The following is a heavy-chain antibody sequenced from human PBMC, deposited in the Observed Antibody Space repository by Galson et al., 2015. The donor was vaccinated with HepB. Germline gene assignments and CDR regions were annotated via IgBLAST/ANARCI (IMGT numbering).Heavy chain of an antibody. V-gene: IGHV1-3*01. D-gene: IGHD1-1*01. Sequence: SVKVSCEASGYSFTSYAIHWVRQAPGQRPEWMGWMKPGKGDTKYSPKFQGRVTITRDTSATTVYMEMSSLTFEDTAFYYCARGGTGQDYWGLGTLVTVSS. CDR3: ARGGTGQDY. CDR1: GYSFTSYA. J-gene: IGHJ4*02. CDR2: MKPGKGDT.